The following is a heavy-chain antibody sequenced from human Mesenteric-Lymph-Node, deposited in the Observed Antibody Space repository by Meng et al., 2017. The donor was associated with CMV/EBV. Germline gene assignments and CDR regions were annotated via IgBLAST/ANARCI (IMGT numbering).Heavy chain of an antibody. V-gene: IGHV3-72*01. CDR2: IKDKTASYII. CDR3: ARDNSNWTFDF. D-gene: IGHD2/OR15-2a*01. Sequence: GESLKISCAASGFIFTNGWMGWVRQAPGKGLEWVGRIKDKTASYIIEYAASVKGRFTISRDDSKNSLYLQMNSLKTEDTAVYYCARDNSNWTFDFWGRGTLVTVSS. J-gene: IGHJ2*01. CDR1: GFIFTNGW.